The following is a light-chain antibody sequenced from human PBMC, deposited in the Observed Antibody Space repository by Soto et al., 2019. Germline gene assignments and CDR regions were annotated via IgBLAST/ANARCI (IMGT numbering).Light chain of an antibody. V-gene: IGKV1-8*01. CDR1: QGISSY. J-gene: IGKJ1*01. Sequence: SPAWLSAATGDRVDISGRASQGISSYLAWYQQKPGKAPKLLIYAASTLQSGVPSRFSGSGSGTDFTLTISCLQSEDFATYYCQQYYSYPRTFGQGTKVDIK. CDR2: AAS. CDR3: QQYYSYPRT.